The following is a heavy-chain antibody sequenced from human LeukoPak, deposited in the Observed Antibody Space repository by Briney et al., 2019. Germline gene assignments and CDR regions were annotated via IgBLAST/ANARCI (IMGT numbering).Heavy chain of an antibody. D-gene: IGHD2-2*01. CDR3: AREEYCSSTSCPNYYGMDV. V-gene: IGHV1-69*04. Sequence: ASVKVSCKASGYTFTDHYMHWVRQAPGQGLEWMGRIIPILGIANYAQKFQGRVTITADKSTSTAYMELSSLRSEDTAVYYCAREEYCSSTSCPNYYGMDVWGQGTTVTVSS. CDR1: GYTFTDHY. J-gene: IGHJ6*02. CDR2: IIPILGIA.